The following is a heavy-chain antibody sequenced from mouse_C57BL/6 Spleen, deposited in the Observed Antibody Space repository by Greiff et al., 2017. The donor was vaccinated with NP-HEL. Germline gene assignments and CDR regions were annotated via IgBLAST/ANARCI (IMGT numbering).Heavy chain of an antibody. V-gene: IGHV5-17*01. CDR3: ARPRGNYPLFDV. J-gene: IGHJ1*03. CDR2: ISSGSSTI. D-gene: IGHD2-1*01. Sequence: EVKLEESGGGLVKPGGSLKLSCAASGFTFSDYGMHWVRQAPEKGLEWVAYISSGSSTIYYADTVKGRFTISRDNAKNTLFLQMTSLRSEDTAMYYCARPRGNYPLFDVWGTGTTVTVSS. CDR1: GFTFSDYG.